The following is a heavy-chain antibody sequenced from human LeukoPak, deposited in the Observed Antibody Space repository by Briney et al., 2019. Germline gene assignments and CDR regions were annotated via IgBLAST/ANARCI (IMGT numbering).Heavy chain of an antibody. CDR2: INPNSGGT. CDR1: GYTFTGYY. Sequence: ASVKVSCKASGYTFTGYYMHWVRQAPGQGLEWMGWINPNSGGTNYAQKFQGRVTMTRDTSISTAYMELSRLRSDDTAVYYCARRGDVLRFLEWLPLGYWGQGTLVTVSS. V-gene: IGHV1-2*02. J-gene: IGHJ4*02. CDR3: ARRGDVLRFLEWLPLGY. D-gene: IGHD3-3*01.